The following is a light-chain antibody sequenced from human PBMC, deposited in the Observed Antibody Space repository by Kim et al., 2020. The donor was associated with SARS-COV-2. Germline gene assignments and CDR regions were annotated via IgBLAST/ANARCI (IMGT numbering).Light chain of an antibody. J-gene: IGLJ3*02. CDR2: DKN. CDR1: SRRKNP. V-gene: IGLV3-19*01. CDR3: GSRDSSGPGV. Sequence: ALGQTGRITGQGDSRRKNPASGYQQKPGQAPILVMHDKNNVRPSGVPDRFSGSNSGNTAFLTITGAQVEDEATYYCGSRDSSGPGVFGGGTQLTVL.